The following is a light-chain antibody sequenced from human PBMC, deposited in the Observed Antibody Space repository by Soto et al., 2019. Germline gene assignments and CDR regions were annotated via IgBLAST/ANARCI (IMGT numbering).Light chain of an antibody. CDR1: QTVSKNY. CDR2: AAS. J-gene: IGKJ5*01. CDR3: QQYAVSPIT. V-gene: IGKV3-20*01. Sequence: EIVLTQSPVTLSFSPGEGATVSCRASQTVSKNYLAWYQQKAGQAPRLVIYAASTRATGIPDRFSGSGSGTDFTLTISRLEPEDFAVFYCQQYAVSPITFGQGTRWRL.